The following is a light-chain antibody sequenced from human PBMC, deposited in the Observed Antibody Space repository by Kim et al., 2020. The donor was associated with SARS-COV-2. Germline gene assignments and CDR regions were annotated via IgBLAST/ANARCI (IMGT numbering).Light chain of an antibody. CDR2: DFS. Sequence: GQSVTISCTGTSSDVGSYNYVSWYQQHPGKAPKVMIYDFSKRPSGVPDRFSGSKSGNTASLTISGLQADDEADYYCCSYAGTFTSLFGGGTQLTVL. CDR3: CSYAGTFTSL. CDR1: SSDVGSYNY. J-gene: IGLJ2*01. V-gene: IGLV2-11*03.